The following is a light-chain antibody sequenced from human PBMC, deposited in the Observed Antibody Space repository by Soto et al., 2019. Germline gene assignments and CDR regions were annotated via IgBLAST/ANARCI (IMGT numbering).Light chain of an antibody. J-gene: IGLJ2*01. CDR2: DDS. CDR1: DIGSKS. CDR3: QVWDSSNDHVV. Sequence: SYELSQPPSVSVAPGQTARITCGGNDIGSKSVHWYQQRPGQAPFLVVYDDSDRPSGIPERFSGSNSGSTATLTISRVEAGDEADYFCQVWDSSNDHVVFGGGTQLTVL. V-gene: IGLV3-21*02.